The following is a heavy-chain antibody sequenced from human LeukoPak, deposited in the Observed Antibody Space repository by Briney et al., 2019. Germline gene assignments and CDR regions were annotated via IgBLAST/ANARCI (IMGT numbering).Heavy chain of an antibody. CDR2: INHSGST. J-gene: IGHJ4*02. Sequence: SETLSLTCAVYGGSFSGYYWSWIRQPPGKGLEWIGEINHSGSTNYNPSLKSRVTISVDTSKNQFSLKLSSVTAADTAVCYCARGPPYYDFWSGYYSYFDYWGQGTLVTVSS. CDR1: GGSFSGYY. D-gene: IGHD3-3*01. CDR3: ARGPPYYDFWSGYYSYFDY. V-gene: IGHV4-34*01.